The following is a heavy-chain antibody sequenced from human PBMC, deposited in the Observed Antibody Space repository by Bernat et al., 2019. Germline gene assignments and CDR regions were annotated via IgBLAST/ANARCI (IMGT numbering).Heavy chain of an antibody. CDR1: GCSISSRSYY. Sequence: QLQLQESGPGLVKPSETLSLTCTVSGCSISSRSYYWGWIRQPPGKGLEWIGCIYYSGSTHYNPSLKSRVTISVDTSKNQFSLKLSAVTAADTAVYYCASSYYYGSGSYLDIWGQGTMVTVSS. CDR2: IYYSGST. V-gene: IGHV4-39*01. D-gene: IGHD3-10*01. J-gene: IGHJ3*02. CDR3: ASSYYYGSGSYLDI.